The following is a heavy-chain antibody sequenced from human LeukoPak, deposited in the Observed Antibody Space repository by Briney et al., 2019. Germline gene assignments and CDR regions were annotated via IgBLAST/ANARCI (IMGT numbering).Heavy chain of an antibody. CDR1: GFTFIAYG. D-gene: IGHD1-26*01. CDR3: TRELPREVALDY. J-gene: IGHJ4*01. Sequence: GGSLRLSCAASGFTFIAYGMHWVRQAPGKGLVWVSRINPDGSSTSYADSVKGRFTVSRDNAKNTLYLQVNSLRAEDTAVYFCTRELPREVALDYWGQGTLVTVSS. CDR2: INPDGSST. V-gene: IGHV3-74*01.